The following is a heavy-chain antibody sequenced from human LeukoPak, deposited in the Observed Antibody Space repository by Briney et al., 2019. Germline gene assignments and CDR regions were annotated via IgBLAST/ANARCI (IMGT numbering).Heavy chain of an antibody. Sequence: GGSLRLSCAASGFTFSSYSMNWVRQAPGKGLEWVSSISSSSGYIYYADSVKGRFTISRDNAKNSLYLQMNSLRAEDTAVYYCARMTTVTDLDYWGQGTLVTVSS. V-gene: IGHV3-21*01. CDR2: ISSSSGYI. CDR3: ARMTTVTDLDY. D-gene: IGHD4-17*01. J-gene: IGHJ4*02. CDR1: GFTFSSYS.